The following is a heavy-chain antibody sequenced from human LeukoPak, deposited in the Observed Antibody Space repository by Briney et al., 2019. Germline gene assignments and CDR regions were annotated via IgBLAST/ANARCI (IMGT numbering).Heavy chain of an antibody. CDR1: GFTFSSYA. V-gene: IGHV3-30-3*01. CDR3: IAVAVRFEEPLDAFDI. Sequence: GALRLSCAASGFTFSSYAMHWVRQAPGKGLEWVAVTSYDGSNKYYADSVKGRFTISRDNSKNTLYLQMNSLRAEDTAVYYCIAVAVRFEEPLDAFDIWGQGTMVTVSS. CDR2: TSYDGSNK. J-gene: IGHJ3*02. D-gene: IGHD6-19*01.